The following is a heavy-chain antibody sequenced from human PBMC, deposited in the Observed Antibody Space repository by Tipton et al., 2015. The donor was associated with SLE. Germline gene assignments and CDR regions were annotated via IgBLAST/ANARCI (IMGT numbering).Heavy chain of an antibody. CDR3: ARMGPVKGLQGSYYFDY. D-gene: IGHD4-11*01. V-gene: IGHV4-31*03. CDR1: GGSISSGGYY. J-gene: IGHJ4*02. CDR2: IYYSGST. Sequence: LRLSCTVSGGSISSGGYYWSWIRQHPGKGLEWIGYIYYSGSTYYNPSLKSRVTISVDTSKNQFSLKLSSVTAADTAVYYCARMGPVKGLQGSYYFDYWGQGTLVTVSS.